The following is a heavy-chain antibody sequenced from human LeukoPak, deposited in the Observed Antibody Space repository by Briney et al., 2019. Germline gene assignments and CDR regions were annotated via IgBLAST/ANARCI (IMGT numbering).Heavy chain of an antibody. Sequence: SGGSLRLSCAASGFTYSTYWMSWVRQAPGKGLEWVANINQDGSEKYYVDSVRGRFTISRDNAKNSLYLQMNSLRAEDTALYSCARGAALDYYDSIDIWGQGTMVTVSS. CDR1: GFTYSTYW. CDR2: INQDGSEK. D-gene: IGHD3-22*01. V-gene: IGHV3-7*03. CDR3: ARGAALDYYDSIDI. J-gene: IGHJ3*02.